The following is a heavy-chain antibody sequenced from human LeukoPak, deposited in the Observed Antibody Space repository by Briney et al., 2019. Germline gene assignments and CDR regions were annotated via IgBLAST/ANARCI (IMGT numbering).Heavy chain of an antibody. CDR1: GGSISSHY. J-gene: IGHJ4*02. V-gene: IGHV4-59*11. CDR2: IYYSGST. D-gene: IGHD3-22*01. Sequence: SETLSLTCTVSGGSISSHYWSWIRQPPGKGLECFGYIYYSGSTKFNPSLKSRVTISVDTSKNQFSLKLSSVTAADTAVYYCARGGGVTYYDSTGYLWYFDYWGQGTLVTVSS. CDR3: ARGGGVTYYDSTGYLWYFDY.